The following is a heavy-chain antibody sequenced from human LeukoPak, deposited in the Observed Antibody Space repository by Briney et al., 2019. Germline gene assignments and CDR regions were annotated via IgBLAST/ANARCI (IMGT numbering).Heavy chain of an antibody. CDR2: VSSGASST. CDR3: AKILERELQYYYYGMDV. J-gene: IGHJ6*02. CDR1: EFTFSSYA. Sequence: GGSLRLSCAASEFTFSSYAMSWVRQAPGKGLEWVSVVSSGASSTYYADSVKGRFAISRDNSKNTLYLQMNSLRAEDTAVYYCAKILERELQYYYYGMDVWGQGTSVTVSS. D-gene: IGHD5-24*01. V-gene: IGHV3-23*01.